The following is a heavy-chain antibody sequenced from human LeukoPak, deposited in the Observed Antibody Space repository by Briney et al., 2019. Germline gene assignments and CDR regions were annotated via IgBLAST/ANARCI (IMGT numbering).Heavy chain of an antibody. CDR3: ARAPYCGGDCYVYAFDI. CDR2: IKQGGSEK. CDR1: GFTFSTYW. V-gene: IGHV3-7*01. Sequence: GGSRRLSCAASGFTFSTYWMSWVRPAPGKGLEWVANIKQGGSEKYYVDSVKGRFTISRDNPKNSLFLQLTSMRAEDTAVYCCARAPYCGGDCYVYAFDIWGLGTMVTVSS. J-gene: IGHJ3*02. D-gene: IGHD2-21*01.